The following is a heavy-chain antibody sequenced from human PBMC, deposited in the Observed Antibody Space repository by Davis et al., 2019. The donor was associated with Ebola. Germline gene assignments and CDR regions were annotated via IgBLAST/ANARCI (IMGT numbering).Heavy chain of an antibody. CDR1: GFTFSSYA. CDR3: AKESGPSAAAVRYNWFDP. J-gene: IGHJ5*02. Sequence: GESLKISCAASGFTFSSYAMSWVRQAPGKGLEWVSAISGSGGSTYYADSVKGRFTISRDNSKNTLYLQMNSLRAEDTAVYYCAKESGPSAAAVRYNWFDPWGQGTLVTVSS. V-gene: IGHV3-23*01. D-gene: IGHD6-13*01. CDR2: ISGSGGST.